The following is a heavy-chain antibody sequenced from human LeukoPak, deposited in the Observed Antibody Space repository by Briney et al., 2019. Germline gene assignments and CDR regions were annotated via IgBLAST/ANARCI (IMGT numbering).Heavy chain of an antibody. CDR1: GGSISSYY. CDR3: VRHGETAAGTEYFDY. Sequence: SETLSLTCTVSGGSISSYYWSWIRQPPGKGLEWIGYIYTSGSTNYNPSLKSRVTISVDTSKNQFSLKLSSVTAADTAVYYCVRHGETAAGTEYFDYWGQGTLVTVSS. J-gene: IGHJ4*02. D-gene: IGHD6-13*01. CDR2: IYTSGST. V-gene: IGHV4-4*09.